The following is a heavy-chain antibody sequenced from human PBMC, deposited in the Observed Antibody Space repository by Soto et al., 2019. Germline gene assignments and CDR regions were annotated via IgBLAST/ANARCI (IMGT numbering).Heavy chain of an antibody. CDR1: GYTFTSYG. Sequence: QVQLVQSGAEVKKPGASVKVSCKASGYTFTSYGISWVRQAPGQGLEWMGWISAYNGNTNYAQKLQGRVTMTTDTTTRAAYMEMRSLSSDDTAVYYCARDQFASYGPKGGLDYWGQGTLVTVSS. CDR3: ARDQFASYGPKGGLDY. CDR2: ISAYNGNT. V-gene: IGHV1-18*01. D-gene: IGHD5-18*01. J-gene: IGHJ4*02.